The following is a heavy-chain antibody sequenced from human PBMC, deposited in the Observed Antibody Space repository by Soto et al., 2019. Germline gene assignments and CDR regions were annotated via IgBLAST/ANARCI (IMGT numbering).Heavy chain of an antibody. CDR3: ARGRYCLTGRCFPNWFDS. V-gene: IGHV4-30-4*01. Sequence: SETLSLTCSVSGDSISNLDYFWAWIRQPPGQALEYVGYIYKSANTYYNPSFESRVASSVDTSKSQFSLNVTSVTAADTAVYFCARGRYCLTGRCFPNWFDSWGQGALVTVSS. CDR1: GDSISNLDYF. D-gene: IGHD7-27*01. CDR2: IYKSANT. J-gene: IGHJ5*01.